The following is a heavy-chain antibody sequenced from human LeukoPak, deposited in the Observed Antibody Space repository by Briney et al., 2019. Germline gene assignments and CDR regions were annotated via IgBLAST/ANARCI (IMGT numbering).Heavy chain of an antibody. Sequence: PGGSLRLSCAASGFTFSNFGMHWVRQAPGKGLEWVAFIRNDGSDKYYAGSVKGRFTISRDNSKSTLYLQMNSLRREDSALYYCSAVAGVFDYWGQGTVVTVSS. CDR2: IRNDGSDK. J-gene: IGHJ4*02. CDR3: SAVAGVFDY. D-gene: IGHD6-19*01. CDR1: GFTFSNFG. V-gene: IGHV3-30*02.